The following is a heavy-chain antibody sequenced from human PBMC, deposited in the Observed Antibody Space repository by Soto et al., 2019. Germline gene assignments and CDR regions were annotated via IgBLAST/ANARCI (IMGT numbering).Heavy chain of an antibody. D-gene: IGHD6-19*01. CDR1: GYTFSDNY. J-gene: IGHJ4*02. Sequence: ASVKVSCKASGYTFSDNYMHWVRQAPGQGLEWMGWINANSGGTTYAQKFQGRVTMTRDTSISTACMELSRLSSDDAAIYYCARLQIEVAGTNWGQGTLVTVSS. CDR3: ARLQIEVAGTN. V-gene: IGHV1-2*02. CDR2: INANSGGT.